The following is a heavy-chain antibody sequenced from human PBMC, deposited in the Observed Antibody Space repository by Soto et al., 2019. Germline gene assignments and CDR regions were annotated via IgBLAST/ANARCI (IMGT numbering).Heavy chain of an antibody. D-gene: IGHD6-19*01. V-gene: IGHV4-4*07. CDR2: MYFSGST. CDR1: GGSISSYS. J-gene: IGHJ6*02. CDR3: AREGLSSGWFHYYGMDV. Sequence: SETLAITCTASGGSISSYSWSWVRQPAGKGLEWIGRMYFSGSTSYSVSTNYDPSLKSRVTMSVDTSKNQFSLKLTSVSAADTAVYYCAREGLSSGWFHYYGMDVWGQGTTVTVSS.